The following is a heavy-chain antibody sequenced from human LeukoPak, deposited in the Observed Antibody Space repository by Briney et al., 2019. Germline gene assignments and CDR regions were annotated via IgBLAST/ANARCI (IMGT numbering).Heavy chain of an antibody. V-gene: IGHV1-8*03. Sequence: GASVKVSCKASGDTFRNYDINWVRQDTGQRFEWMGWLCPNSGRAGSAQKFQGRVTFSRDTSISTVYMEVTSLTVDDTAVYYCARARYSSLLYWGPYFDYWGQGVLVTVSS. D-gene: IGHD3-10*01. CDR2: LCPNSGRA. CDR3: ARARYSSLLYWGPYFDY. CDR1: GDTFRNYD. J-gene: IGHJ4*02.